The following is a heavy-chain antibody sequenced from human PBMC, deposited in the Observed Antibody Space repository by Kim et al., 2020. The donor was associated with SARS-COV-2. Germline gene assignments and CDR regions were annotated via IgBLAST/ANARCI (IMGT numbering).Heavy chain of an antibody. J-gene: IGHJ4*01. Sequence: GGSLRLSCAASGSTFDDYGMSWVRQAPGKGLEWVSGINKNGDNTGYADSVKGRFTISRDNAKNSLYLQMNSLRAEDTALYYCARGYINVPFDYWGYGTLVTVSS. CDR2: INKNGDNT. V-gene: IGHV3-20*04. CDR1: GSTFDDYG. D-gene: IGHD2-2*02. CDR3: ARGYINVPFDY.